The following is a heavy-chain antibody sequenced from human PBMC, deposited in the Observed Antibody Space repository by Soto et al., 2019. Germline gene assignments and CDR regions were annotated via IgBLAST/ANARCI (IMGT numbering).Heavy chain of an antibody. CDR3: AHRVLRTVFGLVTTTAIYFDF. CDR2: IYWDDDK. J-gene: IGHJ4*02. D-gene: IGHD3-3*01. Sequence: QITLNESGPTQVKPRQTLTLTCTFSGFSLTTSGVGVGWIRQSPGKAPEWLARIYWDDDKRYSPSLKSRLTIPKDTSKNQVVLTMADLDPADTATYYCAHRVLRTVFGLVTTTAIYFDFWGQGTPVAVSS. CDR1: GFSLTTSGVG. V-gene: IGHV2-5*02.